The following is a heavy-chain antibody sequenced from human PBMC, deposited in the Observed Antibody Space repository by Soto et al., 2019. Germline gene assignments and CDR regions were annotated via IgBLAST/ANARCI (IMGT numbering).Heavy chain of an antibody. CDR3: ATDVETTVTTWYYYGMDV. V-gene: IGHV3-7*04. CDR1: GFTFSSYW. CDR2: IKQDGSEK. Sequence: SLRLSCAASGFTFSSYWMGWVRQAPGKGLEWVANIKQDGSEKYYVDSVKGRFTISRDNAKNSLYLQMNSLRAEDTAVYYCATDVETTVTTWYYYGMDVWGPGTTVTVSS. J-gene: IGHJ6*02. D-gene: IGHD4-4*01.